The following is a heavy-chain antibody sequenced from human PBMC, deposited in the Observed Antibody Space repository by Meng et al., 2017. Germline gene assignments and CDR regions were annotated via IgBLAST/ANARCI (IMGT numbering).Heavy chain of an antibody. Sequence: RVVGCGGVVDQPGRARVLSCAASGFPLSRDGMRWVRQAPGKGLEWVAVIWYDGSNKYYADSVKGRFTISRDNSKNKLYLQMNSLRAEDTAVYYCARGLSTTYWYFDLWGRGTLVTVSS. D-gene: IGHD2/OR15-2a*01. CDR1: GFPLSRDG. CDR2: IWYDGSNK. V-gene: IGHV3-33*01. CDR3: ARGLSTTYWYFDL. J-gene: IGHJ2*01.